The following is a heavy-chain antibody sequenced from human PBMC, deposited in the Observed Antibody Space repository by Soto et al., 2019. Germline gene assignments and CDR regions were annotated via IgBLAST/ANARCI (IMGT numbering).Heavy chain of an antibody. Sequence: QVQQVQSGAEVKKPGSSVKVSCKASGGTFSSYAISWVRQAPGQGLEWMGVIIPIFGTANYAQTFQVSVTXTXXHTTSTTYITLISRRLEDADVHYCAIGPYDYHPDCWGQGTLVAVST. CDR1: GGTFSSYA. CDR3: AIGPYDYHPDC. CDR2: IIPIFGTA. V-gene: IGHV1-69*05. D-gene: IGHD3-16*01. J-gene: IGHJ4*02.